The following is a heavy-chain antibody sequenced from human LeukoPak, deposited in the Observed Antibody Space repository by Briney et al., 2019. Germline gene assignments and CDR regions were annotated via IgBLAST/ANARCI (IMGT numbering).Heavy chain of an antibody. CDR2: LSGYNGRK. J-gene: IGHJ4*02. CDR3: AKDLYSNYGPADY. D-gene: IGHD4-11*01. Sequence: TGGSLRLSCVVSGMTLSNYAMSWVRQAPGKRLEWVSGLSGYNGRKWYADSVQGRFTISRDNSKNTLYLQMDSLRDEDTAVYYCAKDLYSNYGPADYWGQGNLVTVSS. CDR1: GMTLSNYA. V-gene: IGHV3-23*01.